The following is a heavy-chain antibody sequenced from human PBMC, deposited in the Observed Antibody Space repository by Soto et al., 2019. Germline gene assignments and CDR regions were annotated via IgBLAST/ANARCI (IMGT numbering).Heavy chain of an antibody. Sequence: GALRLSCAASGFTFSDHYMDWVRQAPGKGLEWVGRTRNKANSYTTEYAASVKGRFTISRDDSRNSLYLQMNSLKTEDTAVYYCARGYCSNGVCYRYIDLWGRGTLVTVSS. CDR1: GFTFSDHY. V-gene: IGHV3-72*01. CDR3: ARGYCSNGVCYRYIDL. CDR2: TRNKANSYTT. J-gene: IGHJ2*01. D-gene: IGHD2-8*01.